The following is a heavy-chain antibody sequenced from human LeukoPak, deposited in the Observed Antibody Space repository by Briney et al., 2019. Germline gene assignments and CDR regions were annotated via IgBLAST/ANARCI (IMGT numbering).Heavy chain of an antibody. D-gene: IGHD6-19*01. CDR3: ARDGFSRIAVAGPFDY. Sequence: ASVKVSCKASGGTFSSYAISWVRQAPGQGLEWMGGIIPIFGTANYAQKFQGRVTITADESTSTAYMELSSLRSEDTAVYYCARDGFSRIAVAGPFDYWGQGTLVTVSS. CDR2: IIPIFGTA. J-gene: IGHJ4*02. V-gene: IGHV1-69*01. CDR1: GGTFSSYA.